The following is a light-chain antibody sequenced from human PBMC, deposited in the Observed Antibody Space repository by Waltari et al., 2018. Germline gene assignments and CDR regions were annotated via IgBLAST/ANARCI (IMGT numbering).Light chain of an antibody. Sequence: IQLTQSPSSLSASVGDRVTITCRASQGISSYLAWYQQKPGKAPKLLIYAASTLQSGVPSRFSGSGSGTEFTLTISSLQPEDFATYYCQQLNSYPSWTFGQGTKVEIK. V-gene: IGKV1-9*01. CDR1: QGISSY. CDR3: QQLNSYPSWT. J-gene: IGKJ1*01. CDR2: AAS.